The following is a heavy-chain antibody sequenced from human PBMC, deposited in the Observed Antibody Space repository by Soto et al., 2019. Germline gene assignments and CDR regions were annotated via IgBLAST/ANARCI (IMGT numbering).Heavy chain of an antibody. V-gene: IGHV1-18*01. J-gene: IGHJ6*02. D-gene: IGHD3-10*01. CDR1: GYTFTIYG. CDR2: ISAYNGNT. Sequence: ASVKVSCKDSGYTFTIYGISCVLQSALQWLDGMGWISAYNGNTNYAQKLQGRVTMTTDTSTSTAYMELRSLRSDDTAVYYCARDRGWFGELYLWETFQGREGTNYYYGMDVWGQGTTVTVSS. CDR3: ARDRGWFGELYLWETFQGREGTNYYYGMDV.